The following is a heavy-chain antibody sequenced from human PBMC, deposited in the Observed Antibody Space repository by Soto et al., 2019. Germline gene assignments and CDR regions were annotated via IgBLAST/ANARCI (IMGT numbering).Heavy chain of an antibody. V-gene: IGHV3-30-3*01. J-gene: IGHJ6*02. CDR3: ARGMAVAIMSHYYYGMDV. CDR1: GFSFSTNA. Sequence: QVQLVESGGGVVQPGGSLRLSCTASGFSFSTNAMHWVRQAPGKGLEWVAIMSFDGNNKYYADSVKGRFTISRDNSKNVLYLQMTSLRDEDTAVYYCARGMAVAIMSHYYYGMDVWGQGTTVTVSS. CDR2: MSFDGNNK. D-gene: IGHD3-3*01.